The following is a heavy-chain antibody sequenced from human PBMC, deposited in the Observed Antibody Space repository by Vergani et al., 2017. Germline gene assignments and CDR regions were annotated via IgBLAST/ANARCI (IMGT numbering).Heavy chain of an antibody. V-gene: IGHV3-33*01. CDR3: ARWGGSHYYYGMDV. CDR1: GFTFSSYG. Sequence: QVQLVESGGGVVQPGRSLRLSCAASGFTFSSYGMHWVRQAPGKGLEWVAIIWYDGNNKYYADSVKGRFTISRDNSKNTLYLRMNSLRVEDTAVYYCARWGGSHYYYGMDVWGQGTTVTVSS. D-gene: IGHD3-16*01. CDR2: IWYDGNNK. J-gene: IGHJ6*02.